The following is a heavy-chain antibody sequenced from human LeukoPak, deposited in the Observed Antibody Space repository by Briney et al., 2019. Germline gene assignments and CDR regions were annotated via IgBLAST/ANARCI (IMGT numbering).Heavy chain of an antibody. D-gene: IGHD3-10*01. CDR2: VSGSGSNT. J-gene: IGHJ4*02. CDR1: GFTFTNHA. V-gene: IGHV3-23*01. CDR3: AREGYYGSGSPPSLYFDY. Sequence: GGSLRLSCVASGFTFTNHAMSWVRQAPGKGLEWVAVVSGSGSNTYYTDSVKGRFTISRDNSRSTLYLQMNSLRPEDTAIYYCAREGYYGSGSPPSLYFDYWGQGTLVTVSS.